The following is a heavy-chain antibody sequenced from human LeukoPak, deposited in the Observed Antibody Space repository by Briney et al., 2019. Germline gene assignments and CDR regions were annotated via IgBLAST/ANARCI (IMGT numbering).Heavy chain of an antibody. CDR2: ISDSGGTT. J-gene: IGHJ4*02. Sequence: PGGSLRLSCAASGFTFNSEAMTWVRQGPGKGLEWVSSISDSGGTTYYADSVKGQFTISRDNSKNTVYLQMNSLRAEDTALYYCAKGLGFLPQFDYWGQGTLVAVSS. CDR3: AKGLGFLPQFDY. CDR1: GFTFNSEA. D-gene: IGHD6-19*01. V-gene: IGHV3-23*01.